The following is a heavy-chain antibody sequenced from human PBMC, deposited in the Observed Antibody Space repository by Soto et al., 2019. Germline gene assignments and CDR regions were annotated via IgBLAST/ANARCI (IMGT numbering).Heavy chain of an antibody. CDR3: ARQVVDGAVTGSGSFDY. Sequence: QLQLQESGPGVVKSSETLSLTCTVSGGSISSSSYYWGWIRQPPGKGLEWIGSFYYSGNTYYYTSLKSRVTISGDTSEKQISLKLNSVTAADTAVYYCARQVVDGAVTGSGSFDYWGQGTLVTVSS. CDR1: GGSISSSSYY. J-gene: IGHJ4*02. V-gene: IGHV4-39*01. D-gene: IGHD3-10*01. CDR2: FYYSGNT.